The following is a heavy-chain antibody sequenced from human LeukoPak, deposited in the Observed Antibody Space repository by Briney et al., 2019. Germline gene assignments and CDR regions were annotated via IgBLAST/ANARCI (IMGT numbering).Heavy chain of an antibody. CDR3: ARSSDIWAFDI. J-gene: IGHJ3*02. D-gene: IGHD2-15*01. V-gene: IGHV4-59*12. CDR1: GGSISSYY. Sequence: SETLSLTCTVSGGSISSYYWSWIRQPPGKGLEWIGYIYYSGSTNYNPSLKSRVTISVDTSKNQFSLKLSSVTAADTAVYYCARSSDIWAFDIWGQGTMVTVSS. CDR2: IYYSGST.